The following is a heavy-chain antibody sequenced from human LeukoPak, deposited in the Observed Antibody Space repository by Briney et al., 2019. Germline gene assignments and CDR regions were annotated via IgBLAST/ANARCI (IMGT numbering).Heavy chain of an antibody. CDR2: ISRSAGAT. Sequence: GGSLRLSCAASGFTFSTYAMSWVRQAPGKGLEWVSGISRSAGATFYAESVKGRFTISRDNSKNTLFLQMNSLRVEDTALYYCAKDPLGWYYYHSGKDFHDEPDYWGQGTLVTVSS. CDR3: AKDPLGWYYYHSGKDFHDEPDY. J-gene: IGHJ4*02. CDR1: GFTFSTYA. D-gene: IGHD3-10*01. V-gene: IGHV3-23*01.